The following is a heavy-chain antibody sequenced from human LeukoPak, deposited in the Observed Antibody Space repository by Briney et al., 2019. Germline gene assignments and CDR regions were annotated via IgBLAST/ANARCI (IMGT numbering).Heavy chain of an antibody. Sequence: GGSLRLSCAASGFTFSSYGMHWVRQAPGKGLDWVAVIWYDGSNKYYADSVKGRFTISRDNSKNTLYLQMNSLRAEDTAVYYCAKESGPYDYVWGSYRLTYCYYYYMDVWGKGTTVTVSS. CDR3: AKESGPYDYVWGSYRLTYCYYYYMDV. CDR1: GFTFSSYG. J-gene: IGHJ6*03. V-gene: IGHV3-33*06. D-gene: IGHD3-16*02. CDR2: IWYDGSNK.